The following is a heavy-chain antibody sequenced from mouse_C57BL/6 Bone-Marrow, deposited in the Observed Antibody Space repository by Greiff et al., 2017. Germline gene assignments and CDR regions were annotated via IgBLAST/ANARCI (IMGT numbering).Heavy chain of an antibody. D-gene: IGHD1-1*01. Sequence: QVHVKQPGAELVKPGASVKMSCKASGYTFTSYWITWVKQRPGQGLEWIGDIYPGSGSTNYNEKFKSKATLTVDTSSSTAYMQLSSLTSEDSAVYYCARKGYYYGSSYVGFAYWGQGTLVTVSA. J-gene: IGHJ3*01. CDR2: IYPGSGST. CDR1: GYTFTSYW. CDR3: ARKGYYYGSSYVGFAY. V-gene: IGHV1-55*01.